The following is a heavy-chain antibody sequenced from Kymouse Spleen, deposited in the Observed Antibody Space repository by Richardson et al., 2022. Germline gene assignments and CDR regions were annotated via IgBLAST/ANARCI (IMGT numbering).Heavy chain of an antibody. D-gene: IGHD6-13*01. V-gene: IGHV4-61*01. Sequence: QVQLQESGPGLVKPSETLSLTCTVSGGSVSSGSYYWSWIRQPPGKGLEWIGYIYYSGSTNYNPSLKSRVTISVDTSKNQFSLKLSSVTAADTAVYYCAREGSSSWWSWFDPWGQGTLVTVSS. J-gene: IGHJ5*02. CDR2: IYYSGST. CDR1: GGSVSSGSYY. CDR3: AREGSSSWWSWFDP.